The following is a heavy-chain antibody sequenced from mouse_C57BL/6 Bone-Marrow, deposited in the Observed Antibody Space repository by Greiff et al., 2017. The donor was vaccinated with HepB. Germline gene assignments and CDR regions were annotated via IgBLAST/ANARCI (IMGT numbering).Heavy chain of an antibody. CDR1: GFTFSNYW. J-gene: IGHJ4*01. D-gene: IGHD2-4*01. Sequence: EVKLVESGGGLVQPGGSMKLSCVASGFTFSNYWMNWVRQSPEKGLEWVAQIRLKSDNYATHYAESVKGRFTISRDDSKSSVYLQMNNLRAEDTGIYYCTRKGIYYDYLYAMDYWGQGTSVTVSS. CDR2: IRLKSDNYAT. V-gene: IGHV6-3*01. CDR3: TRKGIYYDYLYAMDY.